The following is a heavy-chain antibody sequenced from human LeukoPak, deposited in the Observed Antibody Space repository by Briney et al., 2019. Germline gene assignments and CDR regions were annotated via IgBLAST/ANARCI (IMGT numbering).Heavy chain of an antibody. CDR1: GFTFSSYA. Sequence: PGGSLRLSCAASGFTFSSYAMHWVRQAPGKGLEWVAVISYDGSNKYYADSVKGRFTISRDNSKNTLYLQMNSLRAEDTALYYCARSHVVVPVHFDDWGQGTLVTVSS. CDR2: ISYDGSNK. V-gene: IGHV3-30-3*01. D-gene: IGHD2-2*01. CDR3: ARSHVVVPVHFDD. J-gene: IGHJ4*02.